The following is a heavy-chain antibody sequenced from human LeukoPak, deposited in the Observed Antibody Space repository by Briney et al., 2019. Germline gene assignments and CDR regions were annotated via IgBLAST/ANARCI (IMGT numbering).Heavy chain of an antibody. J-gene: IGHJ6*02. CDR3: ARDRFPTAAGSYYYYYGMDV. CDR1: GFTVSSNY. V-gene: IGHV3-66*01. Sequence: PGKSLRLSCAASGFTVSSNYMSWVRQAPGKGLEWVSVIYSGGSTYYADSVKGRFTTSRDNSKNTLYLQMNSLRAEDTAVYYCARDRFPTAAGSYYYYYGMDVWGQGTTVTVSS. CDR2: IYSGGST. D-gene: IGHD6-13*01.